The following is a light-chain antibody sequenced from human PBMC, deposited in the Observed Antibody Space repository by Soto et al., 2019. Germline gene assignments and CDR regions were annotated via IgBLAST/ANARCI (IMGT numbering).Light chain of an antibody. J-gene: IGLJ2*01. CDR3: AVWDDSLSGVV. CDR2: SNS. V-gene: IGLV1-47*02. CDR1: SSNIGSNY. Sequence: QSVLTQPPSASGTPGQRVTISCSGSSSNIGSNYVYWYQQLPGTAPKLLIYSNSQRPSGVPDRFSGSKSGTSASLAISGLRSEDEADYYCAVWDDSLSGVVFGGGTKVTVL.